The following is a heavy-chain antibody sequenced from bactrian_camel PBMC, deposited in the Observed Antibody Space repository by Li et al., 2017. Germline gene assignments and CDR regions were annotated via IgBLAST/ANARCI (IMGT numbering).Heavy chain of an antibody. CDR1: GFTFDDYA. Sequence: VQLVESGGGLVQPGGSLRLSCETSGFTFDDYAMGWIRQKPGKAPEWVSDVSWDGYITNYADSVKGRFTCSRDNARNTVYLQMNNLRPEDTAMYYCAAVRYISGAADRYLSEGWELGPRDPGHRL. CDR3: AAVRYISGAADRYLSEGWE. D-gene: IGHD5*01. CDR2: VSWDGYIT. J-gene: IGHJ4*01. V-gene: IGHV3-1*01.